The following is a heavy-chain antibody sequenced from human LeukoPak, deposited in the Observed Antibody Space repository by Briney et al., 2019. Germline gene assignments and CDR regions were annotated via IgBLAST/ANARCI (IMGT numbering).Heavy chain of an antibody. Sequence: SVKVSCKASGGTFSRYAISWVRQAPGQGLEWMGGIIPIFGTANYSQKFQGRVTITADESTSTAYMELNSLRSEDTAVYYCARVVVVIAATPSAWFDPWGQGTLVTVSS. D-gene: IGHD2-15*01. CDR2: IIPIFGTA. CDR3: ARVVVVIAATPSAWFDP. J-gene: IGHJ5*02. CDR1: GGTFSRYA. V-gene: IGHV1-69*13.